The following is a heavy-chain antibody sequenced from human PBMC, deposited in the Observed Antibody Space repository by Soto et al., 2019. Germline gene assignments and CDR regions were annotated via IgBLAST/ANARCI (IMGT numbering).Heavy chain of an antibody. CDR1: GYTFTSYY. J-gene: IGHJ6*02. CDR3: AGVPGQGLTSDYDYYGMDV. D-gene: IGHD6-19*01. CDR2: INPSGGST. Sequence: QVQLVQSGAEVKKPGASVKVSCKASGYTFTSYYMHWVRQAPGQGLEWMGIINPSGGSTSYAQKCQGSCSVTRYTSTITVYMELSRLRAEDTAVYYCAGVPGQGLTSDYDYYGMDVWGQGTTVTVSS. V-gene: IGHV1-46*01.